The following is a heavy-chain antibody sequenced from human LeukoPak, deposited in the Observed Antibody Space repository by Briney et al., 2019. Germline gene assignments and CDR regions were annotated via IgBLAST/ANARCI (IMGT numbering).Heavy chain of an antibody. CDR1: GYTFTSYA. CDR2: INTDTGNP. Sequence: ASVKVSCKASGYTFTSYAISWVRQAPGQGLEWMGWINTDTGNPTYAQGFTGGFVFSLDTSVSTAYLQIGSLKADETAVYYCARGRFCGGGSCYGDYGGR. J-gene: IGHJ2*01. D-gene: IGHD2-15*01. CDR3: ARGRFCGGGSCYGDY. V-gene: IGHV7-4-1*01.